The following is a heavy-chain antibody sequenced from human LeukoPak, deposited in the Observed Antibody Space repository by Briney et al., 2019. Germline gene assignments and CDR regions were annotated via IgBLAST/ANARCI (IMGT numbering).Heavy chain of an antibody. J-gene: IGHJ6*04. D-gene: IGHD5-12*01. Sequence: ASVKVSCKASGYTFTGYYMHWVRQAPGQGLEWMGWINPNSGGTNYAQKFQGRVTMTTDTSTSTAYMELRSLRSDDTAVYYCARDGYSGYMDVWGKGTTVTISS. CDR3: ARDGYSGYMDV. CDR1: GYTFTGYY. V-gene: IGHV1-2*02. CDR2: INPNSGGT.